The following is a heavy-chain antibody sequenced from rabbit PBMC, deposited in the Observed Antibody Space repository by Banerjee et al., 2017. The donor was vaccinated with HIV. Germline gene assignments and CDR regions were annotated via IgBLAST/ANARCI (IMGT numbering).Heavy chain of an antibody. CDR3: ARGYAGYGNGAFKL. V-gene: IGHV1S45*01. CDR1: GFSFSSNYW. CDR2: IDAGSGTT. D-gene: IGHD7-1*01. Sequence: QEQVKETGGGLVQPGGSLTLFCKVSGFSFSSNYWICWVRQAPGKGLEWIGCIDAGSGTTYYANWAKGRFTISKTSSTTVTLQMTSLTVADTATYFCARGYAGYGNGAFKLWGPGTLVTVS. J-gene: IGHJ6*01.